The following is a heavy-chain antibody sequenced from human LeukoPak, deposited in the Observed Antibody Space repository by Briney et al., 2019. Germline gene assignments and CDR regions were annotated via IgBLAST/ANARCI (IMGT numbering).Heavy chain of an antibody. CDR2: MNPNSGNT. V-gene: IGHV1-8*01. J-gene: IGHJ5*02. CDR1: GYTFTSYD. Sequence: ASLKLSCKASGYTFTSYDINWVRQATGQGLEWMGCMNPNSGNTGYAQTFQGRVTMTRNNSISPADMELSNLRSEDTAVYYCARGKALISHYDFWSGYDNGFDPWGQGTLVTVSS. D-gene: IGHD3-3*01. CDR3: ARGKALISHYDFWSGYDNGFDP.